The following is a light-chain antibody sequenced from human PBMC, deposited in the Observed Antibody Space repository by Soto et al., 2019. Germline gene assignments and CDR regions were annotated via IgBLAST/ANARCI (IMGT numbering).Light chain of an antibody. V-gene: IGKV1-39*01. CDR1: QTISNY. Sequence: IQRTQSPCSLSASVCDIVTITCRSSQTISNYLQWYQQKSGQAPKLLVYAASILHSGVPSRFSGSGSGTDFTLTINSLQPEDFATYYCLQTYTTLTWTFGQGTKVDIK. CDR3: LQTYTTLTWT. J-gene: IGKJ1*01. CDR2: AAS.